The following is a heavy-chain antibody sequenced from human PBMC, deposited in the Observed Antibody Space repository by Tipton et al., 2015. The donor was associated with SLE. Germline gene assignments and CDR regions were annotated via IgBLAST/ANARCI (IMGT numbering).Heavy chain of an antibody. Sequence: GLVKPSQTLSLTCAISGDSVSSNSAAWNRIRQSPSRGLEWLGRTYYRSKWYNDYAVSVKSRITINPDTSKNQFSLKLSSVTAADTAVYYCARPDSSSWPQGAFDIWGQGTMVTVSS. V-gene: IGHV6-1*01. CDR2: TYYRSKWYN. CDR3: ARPDSSSWPQGAFDI. D-gene: IGHD6-13*01. CDR1: GDSVSSNSAA. J-gene: IGHJ3*02.